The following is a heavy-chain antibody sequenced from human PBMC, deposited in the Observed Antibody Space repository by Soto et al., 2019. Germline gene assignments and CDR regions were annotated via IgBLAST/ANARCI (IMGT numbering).Heavy chain of an antibody. J-gene: IGHJ6*02. CDR2: IYYSGNT. V-gene: IGHV4-61*01. Sequence: PSETLSLTCTVSGGSISSSSYYWSWIRQPPGKGLEWIGYIYYSGNTNYNPSLKSRVTISVDTSKNQFSLKLSSVTAADTAMYYCARVVSWSMDVWGQGTTVTVSS. D-gene: IGHD2-15*01. CDR1: GGSISSSSYY. CDR3: ARVVSWSMDV.